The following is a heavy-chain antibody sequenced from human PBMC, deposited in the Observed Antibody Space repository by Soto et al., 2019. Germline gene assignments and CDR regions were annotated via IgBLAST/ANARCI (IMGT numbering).Heavy chain of an antibody. Sequence: QAQLQESGPGLVKPSQTLSLTCTVSGGSISSGGYYWSWIRPHPGKGLEWIGYIYYSGSTYYSPSLKSRVTISVDTSKNQFSLKLSSVTAADTAVYYCAREEGGGYDHRWFDPWGQGTLVTVSS. CDR2: IYYSGST. CDR3: AREEGGGYDHRWFDP. D-gene: IGHD5-12*01. CDR1: GGSISSGGYY. V-gene: IGHV4-31*03. J-gene: IGHJ5*02.